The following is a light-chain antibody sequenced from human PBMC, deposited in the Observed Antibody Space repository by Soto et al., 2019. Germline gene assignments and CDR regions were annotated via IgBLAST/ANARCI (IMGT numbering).Light chain of an antibody. CDR1: SSDVGSYNL. V-gene: IGLV2-23*02. CDR2: EVS. J-gene: IGLJ1*01. Sequence: QSVLTQPASVSGSPGQSITISCTGTSSDVGSYNLVSWYQQHPGKAPKLMIYEVSKRPSGVSNRFSGSKSGNTASLPISGLQAEDEADYYCCSYAGSSTLYVFGTGTKLTVL. CDR3: CSYAGSSTLYV.